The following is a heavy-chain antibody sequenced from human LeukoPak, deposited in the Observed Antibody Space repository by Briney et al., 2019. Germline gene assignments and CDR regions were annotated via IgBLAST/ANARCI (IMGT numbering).Heavy chain of an antibody. CDR1: GGSFSGYY. V-gene: IGHV4-34*01. CDR3: ARALNTRVVPS. J-gene: IGHJ5*02. CDR2: INHSGST. D-gene: IGHD2-2*01. Sequence: PSETLSLTCAVYGGSFSGYYWSWIRQPPGKGLEWIGEINHSGSTNYNPSLKSRVTISVDTSRNQFSLKLSSVTAADTAVYYCARALNTRVVPSWGQGTLVTVSS.